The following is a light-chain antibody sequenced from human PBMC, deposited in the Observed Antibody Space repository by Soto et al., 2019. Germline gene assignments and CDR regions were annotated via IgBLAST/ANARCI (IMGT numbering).Light chain of an antibody. Sequence: EIVMTQSPATLSVSPGERATLSCRASQSVSSNLAWYQQKSGQAPRLLIYGASTRATGIPARFSGSGSGTEFTLTISSLQSEGFAVYFCQQFNNWPQTFGQGTKVDIK. V-gene: IGKV3-15*01. CDR1: QSVSSN. CDR2: GAS. J-gene: IGKJ1*01. CDR3: QQFNNWPQT.